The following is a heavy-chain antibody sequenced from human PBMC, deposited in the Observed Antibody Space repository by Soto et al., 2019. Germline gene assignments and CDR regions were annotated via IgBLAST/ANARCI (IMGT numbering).Heavy chain of an antibody. CDR3: ARDHLAAVAVPYYYYGMDV. V-gene: IGHV1-18*01. CDR2: ISAYNGNT. D-gene: IGHD6-19*01. J-gene: IGHJ6*02. CDR1: GYTFTSYG. Sequence: ASVKVSCKASGYTFTSYGISWVRQAPGQGLEWMGWISAYNGNTNYAQKLQGRVTMTTDTSTSTAYMELRSLRSDDTAVYYCARDHLAAVAVPYYYYGMDVWGQGTTVTVSS.